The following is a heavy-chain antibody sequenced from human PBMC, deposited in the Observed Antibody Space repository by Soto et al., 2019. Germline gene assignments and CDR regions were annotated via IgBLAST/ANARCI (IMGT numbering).Heavy chain of an antibody. CDR1: GYTFTSFS. V-gene: IGHV1-18*04. D-gene: IGHD1-26*01. CDR3: ARGGRTYGLDV. J-gene: IGHJ6*02. Sequence: VKVSCKTSGYTFTSFSITWVRQAPGQGLEWMGWISAYNGDTDHAQNLQGRVTMTTDTSTSTAYMEMRSLRSDDTAVHYCARGGRTYGLDVWGQGTTVTVSS. CDR2: ISAYNGDT.